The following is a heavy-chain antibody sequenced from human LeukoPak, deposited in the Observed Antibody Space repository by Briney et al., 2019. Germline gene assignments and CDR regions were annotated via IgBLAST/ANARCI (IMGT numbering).Heavy chain of an antibody. CDR1: GYTFTSYG. CDR2: ISAYNGNT. J-gene: IGHJ5*02. CDR3: ARDMVWNLGYCSSTSCYGSWFDP. V-gene: IGHV1-18*01. D-gene: IGHD2-2*01. Sequence: GAAVKVSCKASGYTFTSYGISWVRQAPGQGLEWMGWISAYNGNTNYAQKLQCRVTMTTDTSTSTAYMELRSLRSDDTAVYYCARDMVWNLGYCSSTSCYGSWFDPWGQGTLVTVSS.